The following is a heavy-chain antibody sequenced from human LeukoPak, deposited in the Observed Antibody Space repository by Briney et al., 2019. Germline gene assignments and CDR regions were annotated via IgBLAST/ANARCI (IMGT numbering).Heavy chain of an antibody. D-gene: IGHD3-10*01. J-gene: IGHJ4*02. V-gene: IGHV1-46*01. CDR1: GYTITNFY. CDR2: INPRGGST. CDR3: ARDYHGSGSLTTFDY. Sequence: ASVNVSCKASGYTITNFYMHWVRQAPGQGLEWMGIINPRGGSTTSAQKFQGRITLTRDTSTSTFYMELSSLKSQDTAVYYCARDYHGSGSLTTFDYWGQGTLVTVSS.